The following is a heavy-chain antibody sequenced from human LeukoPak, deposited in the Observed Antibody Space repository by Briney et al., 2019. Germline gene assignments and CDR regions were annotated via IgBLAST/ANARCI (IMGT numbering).Heavy chain of an antibody. V-gene: IGHV3-30*04. D-gene: IGHD5-18*01. CDR3: ARDLAYSRLDY. CDR2: ISYDGSNK. Sequence: GRSLRLSCAASGFTFSSYAMHWVRQAPGKGLEWVAVISYDGSNKCYADSVKGRFTISRDNAKNSLYLQMDSLRVEDTAFYYCARDLAYSRLDYWGQGMLVTVSS. J-gene: IGHJ4*02. CDR1: GFTFSSYA.